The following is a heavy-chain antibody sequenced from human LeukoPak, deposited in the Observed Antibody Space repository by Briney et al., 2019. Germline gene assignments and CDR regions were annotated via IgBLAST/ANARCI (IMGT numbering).Heavy chain of an antibody. CDR2: ISGRGGNT. CDR3: AKDRVSPGFNWFDP. V-gene: IGHV3-23*01. CDR1: GFTFSSYA. D-gene: IGHD2/OR15-2a*01. Sequence: PGGSLRLSCAASGFTFSSYAMSWVRQAPGKGLEWVSAISGRGGNTYYADFVKGRFTISRDNSKSTVYLQMNSLRTEDTAVYYCAKDRVSPGFNWFDPWGQGTLVTVSS. J-gene: IGHJ5*02.